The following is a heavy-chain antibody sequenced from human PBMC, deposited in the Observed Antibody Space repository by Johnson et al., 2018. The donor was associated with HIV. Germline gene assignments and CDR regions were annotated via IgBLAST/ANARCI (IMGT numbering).Heavy chain of an antibody. CDR2: IWYDGSNK. V-gene: IGHV3-33*01. CDR1: GFTFSSYG. CDR3: ARDAHLWVQGLARWPDVFDI. J-gene: IGHJ3*02. Sequence: QVQLVESGGGVVQPGRSLRLSCAASGFTFSSYGMHWVRQAPGKGLEWVAVIWYDGSNKYYADSVKGRFTISRDNANNSLYLQMNSLRAEDTAVYYCARDAHLWVQGLARWPDVFDIWGQGTMVTVSS. D-gene: IGHD3-10*01.